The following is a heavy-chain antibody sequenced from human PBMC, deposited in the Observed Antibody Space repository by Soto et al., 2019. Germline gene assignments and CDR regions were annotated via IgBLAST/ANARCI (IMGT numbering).Heavy chain of an antibody. V-gene: IGHV1-46*03. J-gene: IGHJ5*02. D-gene: IGHD5-18*01. CDR3: ARVYPSDTRYGYVGNNWFDP. Sequence: QVQLVQSGAEVKKPGASVKVSCKASGYTFTSYYMHWVRQAPGQGLEWMGIINPRGGSTSYAQKFQGGVTMTRDTSTSTVYMELRRLRSEDTAVYYCARVYPSDTRYGYVGNNWFDPWGQGTLVTVSS. CDR1: GYTFTSYY. CDR2: INPRGGST.